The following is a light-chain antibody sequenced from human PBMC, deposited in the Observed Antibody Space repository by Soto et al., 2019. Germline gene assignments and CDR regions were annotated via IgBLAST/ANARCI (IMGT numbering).Light chain of an antibody. CDR3: QQYYCPSST. V-gene: IGKV4-1*01. J-gene: IGKJ1*01. Sequence: DIVMTQSPDSLAVSLGERATINGKSSQSVLYSSNNKNYLAWYQQKPGQPPKLLIYWASTRESGVPGRFSGSGSGPDFTLTISSLQAEDVAVYYCQQYYCPSSTFGQGTKVEIK. CDR1: QSVLYSSNNKNY. CDR2: WAS.